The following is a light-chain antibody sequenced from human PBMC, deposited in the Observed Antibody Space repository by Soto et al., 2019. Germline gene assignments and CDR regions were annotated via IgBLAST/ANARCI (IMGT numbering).Light chain of an antibody. CDR1: QSISNS. CDR3: QQSYNTPPT. V-gene: IGKV1-39*01. J-gene: IGKJ1*01. Sequence: DIQITQTPSTRSASVGDRVTMTCRASQSISNSLAWYQQKPGKAPKLLIYGTSSRATGIPDRFSGSGSGTDFTLTISSLQPEDFATYYCQQSYNTPPTFGQGTKVDI. CDR2: GTS.